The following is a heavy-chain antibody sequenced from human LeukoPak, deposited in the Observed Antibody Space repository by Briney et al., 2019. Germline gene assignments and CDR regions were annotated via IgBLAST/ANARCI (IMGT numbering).Heavy chain of an antibody. Sequence: GASVKVSCKASGYTFTGYYMHWVRQAPGQRLEWMGWISPDNGNTKYSQKFQGRVSIIRDTSASTAYMELSSLRSEDTAVYYCAVRGVTACLDPWGQGTLVTVSS. D-gene: IGHD3-10*01. J-gene: IGHJ5*02. CDR1: GYTFTGYY. CDR3: AVRGVTACLDP. CDR2: ISPDNGNT. V-gene: IGHV1-3*01.